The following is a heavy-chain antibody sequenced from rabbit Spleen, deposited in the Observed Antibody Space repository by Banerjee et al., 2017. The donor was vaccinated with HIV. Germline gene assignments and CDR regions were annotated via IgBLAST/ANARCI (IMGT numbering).Heavy chain of an antibody. Sequence: QSLEESGGDLVKPGASLTLTCTASGFSFSDIYYMCWVRQAPGKGLEWIACIYPGSFHSTVYASWAKGRFTISRTSSTTVTLQVTSLTAADTATYFCARDLVGVIGWNFYLWGPGTLVTVS. CDR2: IYPGSFHST. CDR3: ARDLVGVIGWNFYL. CDR1: GFSFSDIYY. D-gene: IGHD1-1*01. V-gene: IGHV1S40*01. J-gene: IGHJ4*01.